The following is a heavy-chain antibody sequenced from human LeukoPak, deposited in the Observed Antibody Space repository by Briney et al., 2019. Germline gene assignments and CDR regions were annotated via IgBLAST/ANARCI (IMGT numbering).Heavy chain of an antibody. CDR2: ISAYNGNT. Sequence: ASVNVSCKASGYTFTSYGISWVRQAPGQGLEWMGWISAYNGNTNYAERVQGRVTMTTDTSTSTAYMELRSLRSDDTAVYYCARDVDTSMAYYFDCWGQGTPDPVSS. V-gene: IGHV1-18*01. CDR3: ARDVDTSMAYYFDC. J-gene: IGHJ4*02. D-gene: IGHD5-18*01. CDR1: GYTFTSYG.